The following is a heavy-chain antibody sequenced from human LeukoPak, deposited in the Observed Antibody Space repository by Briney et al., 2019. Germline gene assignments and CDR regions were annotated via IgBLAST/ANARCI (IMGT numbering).Heavy chain of an antibody. J-gene: IGHJ6*02. CDR3: ARDRLRFLEWLPNYYYYGMDV. CDR2: INHSGST. Sequence: SETLSLTCTVSGGSRSSGNYYWSWIRQPPGKGLEWIGEINHSGSTNYNPSLKSRVTMSVDTSKNQFSLKLSSVTAADTAVYYCARDRLRFLEWLPNYYYYGMDVWGQGTTVTVSS. CDR1: GGSRSSGNYY. D-gene: IGHD3-3*01. V-gene: IGHV4-39*07.